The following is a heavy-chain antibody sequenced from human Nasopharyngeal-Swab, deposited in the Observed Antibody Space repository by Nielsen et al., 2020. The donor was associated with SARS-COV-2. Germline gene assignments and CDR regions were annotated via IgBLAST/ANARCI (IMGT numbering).Heavy chain of an antibody. Sequence: GESLKISCAASGFTFSSYGMDWVRQAPGKGLEWVAVIWYDGSNKYYADSVKGRFTISRDNSKNTLYLQMNSLRVEDTAVYYCVKHQGSSSDQWGQGTLVTVSS. V-gene: IGHV3-33*08. CDR1: GFTFSSYG. CDR2: IWYDGSNK. J-gene: IGHJ4*02. CDR3: VKHQGSSSDQ.